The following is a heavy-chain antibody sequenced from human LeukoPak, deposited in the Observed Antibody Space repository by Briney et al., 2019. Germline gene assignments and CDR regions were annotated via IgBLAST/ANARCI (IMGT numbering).Heavy chain of an antibody. J-gene: IGHJ4*02. V-gene: IGHV3-48*02. CDR3: VRDPEALDY. Sequence: GGSLRLSCAASGFTFSGYSMNWVRQAPGKGLEWVSYISSTSSTLLYTDSVKGRFIISRDNAKNSLYLQMNSLRDEDTAVYYCVRDPEALDYWGQGTLVTVSS. CDR1: GFTFSGYS. CDR2: ISSTSSTL.